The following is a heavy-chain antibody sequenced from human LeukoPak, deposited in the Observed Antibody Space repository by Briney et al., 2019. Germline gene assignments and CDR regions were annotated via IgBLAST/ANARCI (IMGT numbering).Heavy chain of an antibody. CDR2: INHSGST. Sequence: SETLSLTCTVSSGSISTSNYYWSWIRQPPGKGLEWIGEINHSGSTNYNPSLKSRVTISVDTSKNQFSLKLSSVTAADTAVYYCARHSGGSSSWYKFDGHWFDPWGQGTLVTVSS. J-gene: IGHJ5*02. D-gene: IGHD6-13*01. V-gene: IGHV4-39*01. CDR3: ARHSGGSSSWYKFDGHWFDP. CDR1: SGSISTSNYY.